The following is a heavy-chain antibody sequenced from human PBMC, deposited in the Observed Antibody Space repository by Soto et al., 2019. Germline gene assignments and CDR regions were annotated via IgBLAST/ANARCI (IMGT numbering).Heavy chain of an antibody. CDR2: ISGSDGRT. J-gene: IGHJ5*02. V-gene: IGHV3-23*01. D-gene: IGHD3-10*01. Sequence: GGSLRLSCAASGFTLSINDMSWVRQAPGKGLEWVSSISGSDGRTYYADSVKGRFTISRDNSKNTLYLQMSSLRVVDTAIYYCAKYYYASGSNWFDPWGRGTLVTVSS. CDR3: AKYYYASGSNWFDP. CDR1: GFTLSIND.